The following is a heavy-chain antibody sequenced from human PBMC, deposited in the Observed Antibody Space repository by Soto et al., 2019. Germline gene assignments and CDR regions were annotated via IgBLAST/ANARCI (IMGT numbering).Heavy chain of an antibody. CDR2: FNPILSMS. Sequence: QVQLVQSGSDVKKAGSSVKVSCKASGDTFNFYTINWVRQAPGLGLEWMGRFNPILSMSNYAQKFEGRVPITADKSTNTAYMELSRLRVEDTAMYYCVTSYGSGYRAFDFWGQGALVTVSS. J-gene: IGHJ4*02. CDR3: VTSYGSGYRAFDF. D-gene: IGHD3-10*01. CDR1: GDTFNFYT. V-gene: IGHV1-69*02.